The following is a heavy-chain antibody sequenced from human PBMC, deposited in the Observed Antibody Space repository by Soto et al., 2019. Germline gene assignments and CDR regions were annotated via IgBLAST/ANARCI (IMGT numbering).Heavy chain of an antibody. CDR1: GGTFSSYT. D-gene: IGHD3-10*01. Sequence: QVQLVQSGAEVKKPGSSVKVSCKASGGTFSSYTISWVRQAPGQGLEWMGRSIPILGIANYAKKFQDRVTITADKSTSTAYMELSSLRSEDTAVYYCAVVRGVTGFDYWGQGTLVTVSS. CDR3: AVVRGVTGFDY. V-gene: IGHV1-69*02. J-gene: IGHJ4*02. CDR2: SIPILGIA.